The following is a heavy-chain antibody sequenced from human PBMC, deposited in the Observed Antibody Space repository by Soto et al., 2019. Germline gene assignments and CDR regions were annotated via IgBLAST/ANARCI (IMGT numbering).Heavy chain of an antibody. CDR2: ISSSSSTI. J-gene: IGHJ5*02. V-gene: IGHV3-48*02. CDR1: GFTFSSYS. D-gene: IGHD4-4*01. CDR3: AREVYSNVALNWFDP. Sequence: EVQLVESGGGLVQPGGSPRLSCAASGFTFSSYSMNWVRQAPGTGLEWVSYISSSSSTIYYADSVKGRFTISRDNAKNSLYLQMNSLRDEDTAVYYCAREVYSNVALNWFDPWGQGTLVTVSS.